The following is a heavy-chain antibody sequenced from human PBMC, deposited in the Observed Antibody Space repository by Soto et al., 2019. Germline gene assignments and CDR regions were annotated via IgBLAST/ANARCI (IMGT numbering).Heavy chain of an antibody. Sequence: EVQLLESGGGLVQPGGSLRLSCAASGFTFSSYAMSWVRQAPGKGLEWVSAISGSGGSTYYADSVKGRFTISRDNSKNRLYLQMNSLRAEDTAVYYCAKSGRITGTIFRVYYYYYMDVWGKGTTVTVSS. CDR1: GFTFSSYA. V-gene: IGHV3-23*01. CDR2: ISGSGGST. CDR3: AKSGRITGTIFRVYYYYYMDV. J-gene: IGHJ6*03. D-gene: IGHD1-7*01.